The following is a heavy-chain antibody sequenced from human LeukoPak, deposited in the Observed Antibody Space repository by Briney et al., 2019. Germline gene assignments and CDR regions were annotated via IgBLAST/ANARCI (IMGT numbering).Heavy chain of an antibody. V-gene: IGHV4-4*07. Sequence: PSETLSLTCTVSGASISSYYWTWIRQPAGKGLEWIGRIYTSGSTNYNPSLKSRVSMSVDTSKNQFSLKLTSVTAADTALYFCARTHFDSLGWFDPWGQGIQVIVSS. CDR3: ARTHFDSLGWFDP. CDR2: IYTSGST. D-gene: IGHD3-9*01. CDR1: GASISSYY. J-gene: IGHJ5*02.